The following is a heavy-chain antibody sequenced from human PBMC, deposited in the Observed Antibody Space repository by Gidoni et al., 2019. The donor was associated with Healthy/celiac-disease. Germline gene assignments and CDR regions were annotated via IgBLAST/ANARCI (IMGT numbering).Heavy chain of an antibody. CDR3: ASPWSGITIFGGADI. CDR2: ISGTGGST. CDR1: GFTVSSYA. J-gene: IGHJ3*02. V-gene: IGHV3-23*01. D-gene: IGHD3-3*01. Sequence: EVQLLESGGGLVQPGGSLRLSCAASGFTVSSYAMSWARQAPGKGLEWVSAISGTGGSTYYADSVKGRFTISRDNSKNTLYLQMNSLRAEDTAVYYCASPWSGITIFGGADIWGQGTMVTVSS.